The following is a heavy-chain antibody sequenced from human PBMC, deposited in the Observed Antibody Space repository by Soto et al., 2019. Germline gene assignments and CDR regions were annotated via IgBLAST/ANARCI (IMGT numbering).Heavy chain of an antibody. Sequence: GGSLRLSCAASGFTFSSYAMSWVRQAPGKGLEWVSAISGSGGSTYYADSVKGRFTISRENSKNTLYLQMNSLRAEDTAVYYCAKPLSQWLVRGVVGDFDYWGQGTLVTVSS. CDR2: ISGSGGST. J-gene: IGHJ4*02. CDR1: GFTFSSYA. CDR3: AKPLSQWLVRGVVGDFDY. V-gene: IGHV3-23*01. D-gene: IGHD6-19*01.